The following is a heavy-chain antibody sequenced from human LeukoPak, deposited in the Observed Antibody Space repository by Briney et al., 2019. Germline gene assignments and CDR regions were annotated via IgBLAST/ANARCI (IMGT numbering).Heavy chain of an antibody. J-gene: IGHJ4*02. CDR1: GFTFSSYS. Sequence: GGSLRLSCAASGFTFSSYSMNWVRQAPGKGLEWVSYISSSSNTIYYADSVKGRFTISRDNAKNSLFLQMNSLRHEDTSVYYCGRAVTVVTRGGLVFDYWGEGTLVTVSS. CDR2: ISSSSNTI. D-gene: IGHD2-21*02. V-gene: IGHV3-48*02. CDR3: GRAVTVVTRGGLVFDY.